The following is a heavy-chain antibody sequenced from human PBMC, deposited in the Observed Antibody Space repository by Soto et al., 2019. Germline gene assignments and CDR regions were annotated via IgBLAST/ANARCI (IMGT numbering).Heavy chain of an antibody. CDR3: AADRRLRDQLGGYYYYYGMDV. V-gene: IGHV1-58*01. J-gene: IGHJ6*02. D-gene: IGHD6-6*01. CDR1: GFTFTSSA. CDR2: IVVGSGNT. Sequence: SVKVSCKASGFTFTSSAVQWVRQARGQRLEWIGWIVVGSGNTNYAQKFQERVTITRDMSTSTAYMELSSLRSEDTAVYYCAADRRLRDQLGGYYYYYGMDVWGQGTTVTVSS.